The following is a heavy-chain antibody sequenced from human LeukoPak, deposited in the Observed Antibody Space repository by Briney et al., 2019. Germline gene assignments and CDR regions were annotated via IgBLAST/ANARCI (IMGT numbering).Heavy chain of an antibody. J-gene: IGHJ4*02. D-gene: IGHD2-8*01. V-gene: IGHV4-38-2*01. CDR3: ARQLYADYFDY. CDR1: GYSISSGYY. Sequence: NPSETLSLTCAVSGYSISSGYYWGWIRQPPGKGLEWIGSIYHSGSTYYNPSLKSRVTISVDTSKNQFSLKLSSVTAADTAVYYCARQLYADYFDYWGQGTLVTVSS. CDR2: IYHSGST.